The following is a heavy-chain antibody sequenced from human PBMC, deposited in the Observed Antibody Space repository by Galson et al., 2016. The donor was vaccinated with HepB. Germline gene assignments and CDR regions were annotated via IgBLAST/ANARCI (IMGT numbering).Heavy chain of an antibody. CDR3: ARGADSGYDLGDY. Sequence: SVKVSCKASGYTFTNYYMHWVRQAPGQGLEWMGIIIPSGGTTTYAQKFQGSVTMTRDTSTTTVYMELSSLRSGDTAVYYCARGADSGYDLGDYWGQGTLVTVSS. D-gene: IGHD5-12*01. V-gene: IGHV1-46*01. CDR1: GYTFTNYY. CDR2: IIPSGGTT. J-gene: IGHJ4*02.